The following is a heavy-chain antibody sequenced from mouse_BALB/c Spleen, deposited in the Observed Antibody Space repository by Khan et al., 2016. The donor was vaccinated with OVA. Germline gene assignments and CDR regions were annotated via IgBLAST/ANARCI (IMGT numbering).Heavy chain of an antibody. CDR2: IYPGSGTT. V-gene: IGHV1-77*01. Sequence: QVRLQQSGPELVKPGASVKMSCKASGYTFTDYAINWVKQRTGQGLEWIGEIYPGSGTTYYNEKFKGKATLTADKSSNTAYMQLSSLTSEDSAVYFCAKNYASWFAYWGQGTLVTVSA. CDR1: GYTFTDYA. J-gene: IGHJ3*01. CDR3: AKNYASWFAY.